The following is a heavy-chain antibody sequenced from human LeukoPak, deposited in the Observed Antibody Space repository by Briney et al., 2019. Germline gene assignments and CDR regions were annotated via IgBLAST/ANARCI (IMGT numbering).Heavy chain of an antibody. CDR1: GSTFSDYA. V-gene: IGHV3-23*01. D-gene: IGHD1-26*01. CDR2: ISGSGVIT. CDR3: AKSLVGTTTRVG. Sequence: GGSLRLSCAASGSTFSDYAMSWVRQAPGRGLEWVSGISGSGVITNYADSVKGRFTISRDNSKNTLYLQMNSLRAEDTAVYYCAKSLVGTTTRVGWGQGTLVTVSS. J-gene: IGHJ4*02.